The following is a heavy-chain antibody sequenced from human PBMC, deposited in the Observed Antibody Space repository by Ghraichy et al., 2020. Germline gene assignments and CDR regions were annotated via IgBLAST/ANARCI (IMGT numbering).Heavy chain of an antibody. J-gene: IGHJ6*02. CDR1: GFTFSDFA. D-gene: IGHD3-22*01. V-gene: IGHV3-48*02. Sequence: GGSLRLSCTGSGFTFSDFAMNWVRQAPGKGLEWIAFVTSKSETIDYADSVRGRFTISRNNAKNSVYLEVNSLRDDDTALYYCASDIALYDSSGYFHGMDVWGQVTVVTVSS. CDR2: VTSKSETI. CDR3: ASDIALYDSSGYFHGMDV.